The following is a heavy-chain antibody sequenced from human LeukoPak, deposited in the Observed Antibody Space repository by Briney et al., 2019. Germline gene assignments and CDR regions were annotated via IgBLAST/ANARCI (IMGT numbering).Heavy chain of an antibody. J-gene: IGHJ6*02. CDR2: INPSGGST. D-gene: IGHD2-2*01. Sequence: GAPVTVSCKASGYTFTNYYMHWVRQAPGQGREWMGIINPSGGSTSYAQTFQGRVTMTRDTSTGTVYMELSSLRSEDAAVYYCARAVGRRYCSSTSCYANYYYGMDVWGQGAPVTVSS. CDR1: GYTFTNYY. V-gene: IGHV1-46*01. CDR3: ARAVGRRYCSSTSCYANYYYGMDV.